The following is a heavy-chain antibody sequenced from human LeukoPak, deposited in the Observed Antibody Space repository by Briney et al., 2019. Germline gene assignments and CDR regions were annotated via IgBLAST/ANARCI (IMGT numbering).Heavy chain of an antibody. J-gene: IGHJ3*02. V-gene: IGHV3-74*01. CDR2: NNSDGSSS. D-gene: IGHD5-18*01. Sequence: PGGSLTLSCPASGFTFNKHWMHWVRPAPGKGLVWVTHNNSDGSSSSYTDSVKGRFTISRDIAKNTLFLQMNSQRAEDTAVYYCARAGTAKVSAFDIWGQGTLVTASS. CDR1: GFTFNKHW. CDR3: ARAGTAKVSAFDI.